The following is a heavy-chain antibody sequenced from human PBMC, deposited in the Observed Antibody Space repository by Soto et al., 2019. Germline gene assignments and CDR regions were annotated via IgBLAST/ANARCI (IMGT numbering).Heavy chain of an antibody. V-gene: IGHV1-18*01. CDR1: GYTFTNYG. CDR3: AREGYYSGSGTYSPPRYYGMDA. Sequence: QVQLVQSGAEVKKPGASVKVSCKASGYTFTNYGITWVRQAPGQGLEWMGWISDYNGNTFYGKKFQGRVTMTTDTSPRTAYMELKGLRSDDTAVYYCAREGYYSGSGTYSPPRYYGMDAWGQGTTVTVSS. J-gene: IGHJ6*02. D-gene: IGHD3-10*01. CDR2: ISDYNGNT.